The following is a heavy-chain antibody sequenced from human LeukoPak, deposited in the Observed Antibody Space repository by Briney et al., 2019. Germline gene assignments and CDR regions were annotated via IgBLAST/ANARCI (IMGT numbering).Heavy chain of an antibody. CDR2: IYYSGST. V-gene: IGHV4-59*01. CDR1: GGSISSYY. J-gene: IGHJ6*02. Sequence: PSETLSLTCTVSGGSISSYYWSWIRQPPGKGLEWIGYIYYSGSTNYNPSLKSRVTISVDTSKNQFSLKLSSVTAADTAVYYCARDRSYGVDVWGQGTTVTVSS. CDR3: ARDRSYGVDV.